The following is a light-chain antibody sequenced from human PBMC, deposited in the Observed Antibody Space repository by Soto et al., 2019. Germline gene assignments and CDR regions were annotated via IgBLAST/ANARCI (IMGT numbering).Light chain of an antibody. Sequence: QSVLAQPRSVSGSPGQSVTISCTGTSSDVGGYNYVSWYQQHPGKAPKLMIYDVSKRPSGVPDRFSGSKSGNTASLTISGLHAEDEADYYCCSYAGSYTFPYVFGTGTKVTVL. CDR1: SSDVGGYNY. CDR3: CSYAGSYTFPYV. CDR2: DVS. V-gene: IGLV2-11*01. J-gene: IGLJ1*01.